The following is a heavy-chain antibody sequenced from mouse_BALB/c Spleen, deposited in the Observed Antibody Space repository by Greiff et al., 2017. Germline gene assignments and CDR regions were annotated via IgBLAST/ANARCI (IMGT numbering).Heavy chain of an antibody. CDR1: GYSITSGYY. V-gene: IGHV3-6*02. J-gene: IGHJ2*01. CDR2: ISYDGSN. D-gene: IGHD1-1*01. Sequence: EVKLQESGPGLVKPSQSLSLTCSVTGYSITSGYYWNWIRQFPGNKLEWMGYISYDGSNNYNPSLKNRISITRDTSKNQFFLKLNSVTTEDTATYYCARGVYVYYFDYWGQGTTLTVSS. CDR3: ARGVYVYYFDY.